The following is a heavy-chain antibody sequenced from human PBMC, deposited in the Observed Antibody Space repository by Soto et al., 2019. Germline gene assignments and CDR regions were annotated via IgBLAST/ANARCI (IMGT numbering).Heavy chain of an antibody. CDR1: GYTFTNYG. J-gene: IGHJ4*02. V-gene: IGHV1-18*04. D-gene: IGHD3-22*01. CDR3: ARVPTDSSGYYKYYFDH. CDR2: INTYNGNT. Sequence: QVQLVHSGAEVKKPGASVKVSCKASGYTFTNYGISWVRQAPGQGLEWMGWINTYNGNTYYTQNLQGRVTMTTDTSTTTAYMELRSLRSDDTAVYYCARVPTDSSGYYKYYFDHWGQGTLVTVSS.